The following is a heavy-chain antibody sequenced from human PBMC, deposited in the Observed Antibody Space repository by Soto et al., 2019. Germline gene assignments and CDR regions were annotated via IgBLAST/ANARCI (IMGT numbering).Heavy chain of an antibody. J-gene: IGHJ4*02. Sequence: ASVKVSCKASGYTFTGYDMHWVRQAPGQGLEWMGWINPNSGGTNYAQKFQGWVTMTRDTSISTAYMELSRLRSDDTAVYYCARGDLGGSCIDYWGQGTLVTVSS. V-gene: IGHV1-2*04. CDR2: INPNSGGT. CDR3: ARGDLGGSCIDY. CDR1: GYTFTGYD. D-gene: IGHD2-15*01.